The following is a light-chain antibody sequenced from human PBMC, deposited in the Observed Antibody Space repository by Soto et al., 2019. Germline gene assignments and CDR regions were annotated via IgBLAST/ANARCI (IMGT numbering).Light chain of an antibody. J-gene: IGKJ1*01. CDR2: GAS. CDR3: QHYNNWWT. CDR1: QSVSNN. Sequence: EIVMTQSPATLSVSPGERATLSCRASQSVSNNLAWYQQKPGQAPRLLISGASTRATGIPERFSFSGSGTDFTLTISSLQSEDFAVYYCQHYNNWWTFGQGTKVEIK. V-gene: IGKV3-15*01.